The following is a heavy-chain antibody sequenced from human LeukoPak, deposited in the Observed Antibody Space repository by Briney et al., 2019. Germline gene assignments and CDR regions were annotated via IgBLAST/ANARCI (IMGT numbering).Heavy chain of an antibody. V-gene: IGHV4-34*01. D-gene: IGHD3-10*01. CDR3: ARGGYYGSGNDFRFDP. CDR2: INHSGST. Sequence: SETVSLTCAVYGGSFSGYYWSWIRQPPGKGLEWIGEINHSGSTNYNPSLKSRVTISVDTSKNQFSLKLTSVTAADTAVYFCARGGYYGSGNDFRFDPWGQGTLVTVSS. CDR1: GGSFSGYY. J-gene: IGHJ5*02.